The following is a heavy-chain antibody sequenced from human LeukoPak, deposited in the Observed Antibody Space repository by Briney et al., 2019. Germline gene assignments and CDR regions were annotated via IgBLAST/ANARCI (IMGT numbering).Heavy chain of an antibody. Sequence: ASVKASCKASGYTFTGYYMHWVRQAPGQGLEWMGWINPNSGGTNYAQKFQGRVTMTRDTSISTAYMELSRLRSDDTAVYYCARDHYGGNSDGAFDIWGQGTMVTVSS. V-gene: IGHV1-2*02. J-gene: IGHJ3*02. D-gene: IGHD4-23*01. CDR3: ARDHYGGNSDGAFDI. CDR2: INPNSGGT. CDR1: GYTFTGYY.